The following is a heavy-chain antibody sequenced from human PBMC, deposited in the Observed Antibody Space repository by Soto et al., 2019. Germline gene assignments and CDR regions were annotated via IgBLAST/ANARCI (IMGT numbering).Heavy chain of an antibody. CDR1: CYSISSGYY. CDR3: ARDLRYYDSSGYPYYFDY. J-gene: IGHJ4*02. Sequence: TLSLTCAVSCYSISSGYYWGWTLQPPGKGLEWIGSIYHSGSTYYNPSLKSRVTISVDTSKDQFSLKLSSVTAADTAVYYCARDLRYYDSSGYPYYFDYWGQGTLVTVSS. V-gene: IGHV4-38-2*02. D-gene: IGHD3-22*01. CDR2: IYHSGST.